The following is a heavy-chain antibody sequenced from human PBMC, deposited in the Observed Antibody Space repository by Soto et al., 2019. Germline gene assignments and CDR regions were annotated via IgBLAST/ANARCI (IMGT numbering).Heavy chain of an antibody. CDR3: DYGMDV. V-gene: IGHV3-30*03. D-gene: IGHD6-13*01. CDR1: GFTFSSYG. Sequence: PGRSLRLSCAACGFTFSSYGMHWVRQAPGKGLEWVAVISYDGSNKYYADTVKGRFTISRDNCKNTLYLQMNSLRAEGTSSWSGDYGMDVWGQGTMVTVSS. J-gene: IGHJ6*02. CDR2: ISYDGSNK.